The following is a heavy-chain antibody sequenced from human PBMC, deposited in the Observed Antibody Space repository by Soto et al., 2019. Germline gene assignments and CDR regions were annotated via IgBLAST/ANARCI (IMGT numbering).Heavy chain of an antibody. Sequence: GGSLRLSCAASGFSVSSNYMSWVRQAPGKGLEWVSTIGGRGISIYYADSVRGRFTISRDNSRDSLYLQMNSLRAEDTAIYYCAKRSNGGDFDYWGQGTLVTVYS. J-gene: IGHJ4*02. D-gene: IGHD2-21*01. CDR3: AKRSNGGDFDY. V-gene: IGHV3-23*01. CDR2: IGGRGISI. CDR1: GFSVSSNY.